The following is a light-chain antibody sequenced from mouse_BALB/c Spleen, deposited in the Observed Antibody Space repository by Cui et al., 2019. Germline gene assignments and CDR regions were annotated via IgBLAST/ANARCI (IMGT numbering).Light chain of an antibody. CDR1: QVIGSS. Sequence: DTQMTQSPSSLSASLGERVSLTCRASQVIGSSLNWLQQEPDGTMKRLIYATSSLDSGVPKRFSGSRSGSDYSLTISSLESEDFVDYYCLQYASSPYTFGGGTKLEIK. V-gene: IGKV9-120*02. CDR2: ATS. CDR3: LQYASSPYT. J-gene: IGKJ2*01.